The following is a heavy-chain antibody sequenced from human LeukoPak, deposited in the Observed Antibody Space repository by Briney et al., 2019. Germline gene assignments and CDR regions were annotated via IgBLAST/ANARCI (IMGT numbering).Heavy chain of an antibody. Sequence: ASVKVSCKASGYTFTGYYMHWVRQAPGQGLEWMGWINPNSGGTNYAQKFQGRVTMTRDTSISTAYMELSRLRSDDTAVYYCARMKRLYDSSGYPYALDIWGQGTMVTVSS. CDR1: GYTFTGYY. CDR2: INPNSGGT. J-gene: IGHJ3*02. D-gene: IGHD3-22*01. CDR3: ARMKRLYDSSGYPYALDI. V-gene: IGHV1-2*02.